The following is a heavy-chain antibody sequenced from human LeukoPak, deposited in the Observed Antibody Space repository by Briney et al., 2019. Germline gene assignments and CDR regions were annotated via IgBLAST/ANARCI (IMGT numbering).Heavy chain of an antibody. CDR2: IIPIFGTA. D-gene: IGHD6-19*01. Sequence: SVKVSCKASGGTFSSYAISWVRQAPGQGLEWMGGIIPIFGTASYAQKFQGRVTITADESTSTAYMELSSLRSEDTAVYYCASHGPIAVAGIFDYWGQGTLVTVSS. J-gene: IGHJ4*02. CDR1: GGTFSSYA. CDR3: ASHGPIAVAGIFDY. V-gene: IGHV1-69*13.